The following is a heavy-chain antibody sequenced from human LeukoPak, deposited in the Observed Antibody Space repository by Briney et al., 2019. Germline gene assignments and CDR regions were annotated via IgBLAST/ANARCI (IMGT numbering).Heavy chain of an antibody. CDR3: ARAVTYFYGSVTYDWFDP. CDR2: IKGDGST. V-gene: IGHV3-74*01. D-gene: IGHD3-10*01. J-gene: IGHJ5*02. CDR1: GFTFSSYW. Sequence: GGSLRLSCAASGFTFSSYWMHWVRQTPGKGLVWVSRIKGDGSTIYADSVKGRFTISRDNAKNTLYLQMNSLRAADTAIYYCARAVTYFYGSVTYDWFDPWGQGTLVTVSS.